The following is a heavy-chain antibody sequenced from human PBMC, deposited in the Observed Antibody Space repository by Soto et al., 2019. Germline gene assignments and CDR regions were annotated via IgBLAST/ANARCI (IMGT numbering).Heavy chain of an antibody. Sequence: QVQLVESGGGVVQPGRSLRLSCAASGFTYSSYAMHWVRQAPGKGLEWVAVISYDGSNKYYADSVKGRFTISRDNSKNTLYLQMNSLRAEDTAVYYCARRGYSYAFDYWGQGTLVTVSS. J-gene: IGHJ4*02. V-gene: IGHV3-30-3*01. CDR2: ISYDGSNK. CDR3: ARRGYSYAFDY. CDR1: GFTYSSYA. D-gene: IGHD5-18*01.